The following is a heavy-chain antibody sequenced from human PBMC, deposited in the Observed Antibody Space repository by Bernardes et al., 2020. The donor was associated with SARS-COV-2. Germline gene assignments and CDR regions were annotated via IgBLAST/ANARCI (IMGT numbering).Heavy chain of an antibody. J-gene: IGHJ6*02. V-gene: IGHV4-34*01. CDR1: GGSFSGYY. Sequence: WETLSLTCDIYGGSFSGYYWSWIRQPPGKGLDWIGEISHGGSTNYNPSVKSRVIISVETSKNQFSLRLSSVTAADTAVYYCARHSSSFAYYGMDVWDQGTTVTVSS. CDR2: ISHGGST. D-gene: IGHD6-13*01. CDR3: ARHSSSFAYYGMDV.